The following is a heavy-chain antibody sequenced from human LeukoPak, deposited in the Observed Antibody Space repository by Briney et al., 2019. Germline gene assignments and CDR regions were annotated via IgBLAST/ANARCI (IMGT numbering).Heavy chain of an antibody. D-gene: IGHD1-26*01. CDR2: IKQDGSEE. CDR3: ARGGSYLSAFDI. CDR1: KFTFSNYW. J-gene: IGHJ3*02. V-gene: IGHV3-7*03. Sequence: GGSLRLSCAASKFTFSNYWMSWVRQAPGKGLEWVANIKQDGSEEYYLDSVKGRFTISRDNAKNSLYLQMNSLRAEDTAVYYCARGGSYLSAFDIWGQGTMVTVSS.